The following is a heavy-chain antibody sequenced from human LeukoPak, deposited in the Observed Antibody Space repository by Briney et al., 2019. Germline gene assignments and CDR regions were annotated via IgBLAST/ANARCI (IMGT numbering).Heavy chain of an antibody. CDR2: IYPGDSDT. CDR1: GYSFTSYW. V-gene: IGHV5-51*01. CDR3: ARGYYDILTGPPIRRYAFDI. D-gene: IGHD3-9*01. J-gene: IGHJ3*02. Sequence: GESLKISCKGSGYSFTSYWIGWVRQMPGKGLEWMGIIYPGDSDTRYSPSFQGQFTISADKSISTAYLQWSSLKASDTAMYYCARGYYDILTGPPIRRYAFDIWGQGTMVTVSS.